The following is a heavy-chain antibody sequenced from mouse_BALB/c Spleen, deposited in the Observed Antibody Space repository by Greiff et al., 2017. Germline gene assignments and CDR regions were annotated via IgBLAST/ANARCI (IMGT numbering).Heavy chain of an antibody. CDR3: ASYYGSSYWYFDV. CDR1: GYSITSDYA. V-gene: IGHV3-2*02. D-gene: IGHD1-1*01. CDR2: ISYSGST. J-gene: IGHJ1*01. Sequence: EVQLVESGPGLVKPSQSLSLTCTVTGYSITSDYAWNWIRQFPGNQLEWMGYISYSGSTSYNPSLKSRISITRDTSKNQFFLQLNSVTTEDTATYYCASYYGSSYWYFDVWGAGTTVTVSS.